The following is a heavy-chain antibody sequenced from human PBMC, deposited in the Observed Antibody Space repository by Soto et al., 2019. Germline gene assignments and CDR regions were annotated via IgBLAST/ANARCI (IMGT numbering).Heavy chain of an antibody. J-gene: IGHJ4*02. CDR3: TTVYCSGGRCYSGTVDY. CDR2: IKSKSDGGTT. Sequence: EVQLVESGGGLVKPEGSLRLSCSASGFTFSHACVSWVSQAPGKGLEWVGRIKSKSDGGTTNYAAPVKGRFTISRDDSKNTLYLQMNSLKTDDTAVYYCTTVYCSGGRCYSGTVDYWGQGTLVTVSS. CDR1: GFTFSHAC. D-gene: IGHD2-15*01. V-gene: IGHV3-15*01.